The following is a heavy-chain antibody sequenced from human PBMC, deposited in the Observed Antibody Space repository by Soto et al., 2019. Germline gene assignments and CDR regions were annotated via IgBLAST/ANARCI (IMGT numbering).Heavy chain of an antibody. V-gene: IGHV1-18*01. CDR1: GYIFTSYG. Sequence: QVPLVQSGAEVKKPGASVKVSCKASGYIFTSYGISWVRQAPGEGLEWVGWISNYNGITNYAQKVQGRVTMTTDRSTSTAYMELRSLISDDTAVYYCAESMGGSGTYVSWGQGTLVTVSS. CDR3: AESMGGSGTYVS. D-gene: IGHD3-10*01. CDR2: ISNYNGIT. J-gene: IGHJ4*02.